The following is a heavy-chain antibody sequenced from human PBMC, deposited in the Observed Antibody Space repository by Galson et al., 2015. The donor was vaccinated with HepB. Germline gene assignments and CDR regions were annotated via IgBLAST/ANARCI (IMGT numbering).Heavy chain of an antibody. V-gene: IGHV5-51*01. CDR1: GFTFSNNW. D-gene: IGHD5-24*01. CDR2: IYPGDSNV. CDR3: VRHLFVEMLTDL. J-gene: IGHJ5*02. Sequence: QSGAEVKRPGESLKISCKASGFTFSNNWIGWIRQTPGKGLEWIGIIYPGDSNVKYGPSFEGQVSLSADQSITTAYLQWNSLKASDTAKYYRVRHLFVEMLTDLWGQGTQVTVSS.